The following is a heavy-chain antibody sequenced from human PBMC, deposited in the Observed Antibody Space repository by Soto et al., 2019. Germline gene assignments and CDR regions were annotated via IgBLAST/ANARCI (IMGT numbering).Heavy chain of an antibody. CDR1: GYTFTSYG. Sequence: ASVKVSCKASGYTFTSYGISWVRQAPGQGLEWMGWISAYNGNTNYAQKLQGRVTMTTDTSTSTAYMELRSLRSDDTAVYYCARMEYYDFWSGYPAHYYYGMDVWGQ. CDR3: ARMEYYDFWSGYPAHYYYGMDV. D-gene: IGHD3-3*01. CDR2: ISAYNGNT. V-gene: IGHV1-18*01. J-gene: IGHJ6*02.